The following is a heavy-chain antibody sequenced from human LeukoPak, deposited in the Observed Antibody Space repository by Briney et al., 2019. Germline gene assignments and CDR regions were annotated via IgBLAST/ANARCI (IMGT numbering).Heavy chain of an antibody. CDR1: GFTFSNAR. CDR2: IKSKTDGGTT. CDR3: TTSAAPLRYFDWLLSFDY. Sequence: PGGSLRLSCAASGFTFSNARMNWVRQAPGKGLEWVGRIKSKTDGGTTDYAAPVKGRFTISRDDSKNTLYLQMNSLKTEDTAVYYCTTSAAPLRYFDWLLSFDYWGQGTLVTVSS. V-gene: IGHV3-15*01. D-gene: IGHD3-9*01. J-gene: IGHJ4*02.